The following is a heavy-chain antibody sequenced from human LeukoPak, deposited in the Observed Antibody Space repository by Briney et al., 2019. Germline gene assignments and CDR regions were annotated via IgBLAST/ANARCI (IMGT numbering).Heavy chain of an antibody. D-gene: IGHD5-18*01. Sequence: GGSLRLSCAASGFTFSSYAMSWVRQAPGKGLEWVSATSGSGGSTYYADSVKGRFTISRDNSKNTLYLQMNSLRAEDTAVYYCAKEEQLWLTGTALRWGQGTLVTVSS. CDR2: TSGSGGST. CDR3: AKEEQLWLTGTALR. V-gene: IGHV3-23*01. CDR1: GFTFSSYA. J-gene: IGHJ4*02.